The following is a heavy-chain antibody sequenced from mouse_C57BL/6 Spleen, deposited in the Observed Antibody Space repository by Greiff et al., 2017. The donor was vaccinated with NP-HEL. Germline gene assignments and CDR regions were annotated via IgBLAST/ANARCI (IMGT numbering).Heavy chain of an antibody. CDR3: ARSDTTVGAMDY. CDR1: GYTFTSYW. J-gene: IGHJ4*01. Sequence: QVQLQQPGAELVMPGASVKLSCKASGYTFTSYWMHWVKQRPGQGLEWIGEIDPSDSYTNYNQQFQGKSTLTVDKSSSTAYMQLSSLTSEDSAVYYCARSDTTVGAMDYWGQGTSVTVSS. CDR2: IDPSDSYT. D-gene: IGHD1-1*01. V-gene: IGHV1-69*01.